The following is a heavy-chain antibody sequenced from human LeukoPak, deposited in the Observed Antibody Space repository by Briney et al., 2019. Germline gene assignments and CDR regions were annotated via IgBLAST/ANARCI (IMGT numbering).Heavy chain of an antibody. CDR2: INPNSGGT. D-gene: IGHD6-19*01. Sequence: ASVKVSCKASGYTFTGYYMHWVRQAPGQGLEWMGWINPNSGGTNYAQKFQGRVTMTRDTSISTAYMELSRLRSDDTAVYYCARTYSSGWSPFSDYWGQGTLVTVSS. J-gene: IGHJ4*02. CDR3: ARTYSSGWSPFSDY. CDR1: GYTFTGYY. V-gene: IGHV1-2*02.